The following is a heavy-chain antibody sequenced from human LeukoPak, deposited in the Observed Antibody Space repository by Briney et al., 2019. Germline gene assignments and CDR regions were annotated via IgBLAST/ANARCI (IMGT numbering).Heavy chain of an antibody. J-gene: IGHJ2*01. CDR3: ARVYYDFWSGYSARYFDL. D-gene: IGHD3-3*01. V-gene: IGHV4-30-4*01. CDR2: IYYSGST. CDR1: GGSISSGDHY. Sequence: PSETLSLTCTVSGGSISSGDHYWSWIRQPPGKGLEWIGYIYYSGSTYYNPSLKSRVTISVDTSKNQFSLKLSSVTAADTAVYYCARVYYDFWSGYSARYFDLWGRGTLVTVSS.